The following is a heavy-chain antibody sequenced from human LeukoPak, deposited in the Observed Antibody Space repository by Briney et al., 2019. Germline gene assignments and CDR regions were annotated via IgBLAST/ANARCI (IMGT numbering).Heavy chain of an antibody. CDR3: EREFSGTSIAARVFDS. Sequence: PSETLSLTCTVSGGSITSYYWTYIRQPAGKGLEWIGSIHTSGSTNYNPSLKSRVTMSVDTSKNQFSLNLSSVTAADTAMYYCEREFSGTSIAARVFDSWGQGTLVTVSS. CDR1: GGSITSYY. CDR2: IHTSGST. D-gene: IGHD6-6*01. V-gene: IGHV4-4*07. J-gene: IGHJ4*02.